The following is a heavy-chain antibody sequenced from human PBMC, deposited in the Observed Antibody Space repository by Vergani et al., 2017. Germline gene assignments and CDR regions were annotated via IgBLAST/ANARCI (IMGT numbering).Heavy chain of an antibody. CDR2: IYYRGSA. J-gene: IGHJ4*02. CDR1: GGSINSGGYF. D-gene: IGHD2-2*01. CDR3: ARIPRGYCSSAICFPFDY. V-gene: IGHV4-31*03. Sequence: QVQLQESGPGLVKPSQTLSLTCTVSGGSINSGGYFWSWVRQHPGKGLELIGYIYYRGSAYYNPSLKSRVTMSVDTSENQFTLNLGSVTAADTAVYYCARIPRGYCSSAICFPFDYWGQGTLVTVSS.